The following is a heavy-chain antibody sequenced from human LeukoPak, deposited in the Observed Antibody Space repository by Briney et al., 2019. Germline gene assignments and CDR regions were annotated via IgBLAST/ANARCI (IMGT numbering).Heavy chain of an antibody. CDR1: GGSISSGGYS. V-gene: IGHV4-30-2*03. J-gene: IGHJ4*02. Sequence: PSETLSLTCAVSGGSISSGGYSWSWIRQPPGKDLEWIGSIYYSGSTYYNPSFKSRVTISVDTSKNQFSLKLSSVTAADTAVYYCARHCRGGGSCYPFDYWGQGTLVTVSS. D-gene: IGHD2-15*01. CDR3: ARHCRGGGSCYPFDY. CDR2: IYYSGST.